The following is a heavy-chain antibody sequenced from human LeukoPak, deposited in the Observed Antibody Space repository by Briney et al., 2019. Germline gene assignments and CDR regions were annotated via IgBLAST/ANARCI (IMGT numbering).Heavy chain of an antibody. D-gene: IGHD3-10*01. CDR1: GGSISSYY. V-gene: IGHV4-59*08. CDR2: IHYSGST. J-gene: IGHJ5*02. Sequence: SETLSLTCTVSGGSISSYYWSWIRQPPGKGLEWIGYIHYSGSTNYNPSLKSRVTISVDTSKNQFSLKLSSETAADTAVYYCARLWFGDVRFYWFDPWGQGTLVTVSS. CDR3: ARLWFGDVRFYWFDP.